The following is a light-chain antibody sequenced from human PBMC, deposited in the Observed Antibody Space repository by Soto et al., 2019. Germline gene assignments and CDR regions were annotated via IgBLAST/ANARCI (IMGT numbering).Light chain of an antibody. V-gene: IGLV1-40*01. CDR2: GNT. CDR3: QSYDSSLSDTV. J-gene: IGLJ3*02. Sequence: QSVLTQPPSVSGAPGQRVTISCTGSGSNIGAGSDVHWYQQLPGTAPKLLIFGNTNRPSGVPHRFSGSKSGTSASLAITGLQAEDEADYYCQSYDSSLSDTVFGGGTKVTVL. CDR1: GSNIGAGSD.